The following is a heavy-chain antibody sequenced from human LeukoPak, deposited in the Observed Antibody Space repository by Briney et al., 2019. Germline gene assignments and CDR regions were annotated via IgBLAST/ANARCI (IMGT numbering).Heavy chain of an antibody. J-gene: IGHJ5*02. V-gene: IGHV3-30*02. CDR3: AKDDVGSGFPVGS. D-gene: IGHD5-12*01. Sequence: GGSLRLSCAASGITFSSYGMHWVRQAPGKGLEWVAFIRYDGSNKYYAESVKGRFTISRDNSKNTLYLQMNSLRAEDTAVYYCAKDDVGSGFPVGSWGQGTLVTVSS. CDR1: GITFSSYG. CDR2: IRYDGSNK.